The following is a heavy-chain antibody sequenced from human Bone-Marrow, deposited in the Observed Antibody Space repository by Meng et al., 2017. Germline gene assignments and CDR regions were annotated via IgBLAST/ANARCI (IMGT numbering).Heavy chain of an antibody. CDR1: GFNFSSYW. D-gene: IGHD6-13*01. V-gene: IGHV3-74*01. CDR2: IDTDGSIT. Sequence: GESLKISCVASGFNFSSYWMHWVRQDPGKGLVWVSRIDTDGSITSYADSVKGRFTISRDNAKNTLFLEMNSLRAGDTAVYFCARDLGGIFAYWGQGALVTVSS. J-gene: IGHJ4*02. CDR3: ARDLGGIFAY.